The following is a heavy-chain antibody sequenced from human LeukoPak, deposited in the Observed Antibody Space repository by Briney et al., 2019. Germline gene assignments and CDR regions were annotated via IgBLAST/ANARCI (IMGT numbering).Heavy chain of an antibody. Sequence: ATLSLTCAVYGGSFNGYYWSWIRQPPGKGLEWIGEINHSGSTNYNPSLKSRVTISVDTSKNQFSLKLSSVTAADTAVYYCARGPPRYYYDSSGYHGEYYFDYWGQGTLVTVSS. V-gene: IGHV4-34*01. CDR3: ARGPPRYYYDSSGYHGEYYFDY. CDR2: INHSGST. D-gene: IGHD3-22*01. J-gene: IGHJ4*02. CDR1: GGSFNGYY.